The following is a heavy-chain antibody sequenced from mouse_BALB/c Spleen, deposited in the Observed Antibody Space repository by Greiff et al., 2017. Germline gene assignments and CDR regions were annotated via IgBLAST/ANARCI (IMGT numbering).Heavy chain of an antibody. CDR2: ISSGGSYT. CDR1: GFTFSSYA. J-gene: IGHJ3*01. Sequence: EVKLVESGGGLVKPGGSLKLSCAASGFTFSSYAMSWVRQSPEKRLEWVAEISSGGSYTYYPDTVTGRFTISRDNAKNTLYLEMSSLRSEDTAMYYCASYYYGSRFAYWGQGTLVTVSA. D-gene: IGHD1-1*01. CDR3: ASYYYGSRFAY. V-gene: IGHV5-9-4*01.